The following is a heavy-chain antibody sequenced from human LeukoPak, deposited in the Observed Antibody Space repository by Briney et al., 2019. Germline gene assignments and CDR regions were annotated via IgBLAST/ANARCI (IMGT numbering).Heavy chain of an antibody. CDR3: ARQSGDYSYYYYMDV. D-gene: IGHD2-21*02. CDR2: IHPGDSDT. J-gene: IGHJ6*03. Sequence: GESLKISCKGSGYSFTTYWIGWVRQMPGKGLEWMGFIHPGDSDTTYSPSFQGQVTISADKSISTAYLQWSSLKASDTAMYYCARQSGDYSYYYYMDVWGKGTTATISS. CDR1: GYSFTTYW. V-gene: IGHV5-51*01.